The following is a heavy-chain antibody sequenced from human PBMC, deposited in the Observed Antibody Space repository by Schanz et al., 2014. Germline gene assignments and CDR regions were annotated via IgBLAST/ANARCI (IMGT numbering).Heavy chain of an antibody. CDR1: GFTFSSYS. J-gene: IGHJ6*02. V-gene: IGHV3-21*02. Sequence: EVLLVESGGGLVTPGESLRLSCAASGFTFSSYSMNWVRQAPGKGLEWVSSVSHGGTYIYYADSVRGRFTSSRDNAKNSLYLQMNSLRADDTAVYYCARAADNWNSFYYGLDVWGRGTTVTVSS. D-gene: IGHD1-20*01. CDR2: VSHGGTYI. CDR3: ARAADNWNSFYYGLDV.